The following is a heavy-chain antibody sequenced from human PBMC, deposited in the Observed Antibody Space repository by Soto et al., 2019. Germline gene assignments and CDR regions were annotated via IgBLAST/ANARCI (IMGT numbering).Heavy chain of an antibody. CDR1: GFTFSTYA. CDR2: ISGDGAHT. CDR3: AKATGTQYSGSPLDY. D-gene: IGHD1-26*01. J-gene: IGHJ4*02. Sequence: EVQLLESGGGLVQPGGSLRLSCAASGFTFSTYAVTWVRQAPGKGLDWVSAISGDGAHTYFADNVKGRFTISRDSSRNTLYLQMNSLRAEDTAVYYCAKATGTQYSGSPLDYWGQGTLVTVSS. V-gene: IGHV3-23*01.